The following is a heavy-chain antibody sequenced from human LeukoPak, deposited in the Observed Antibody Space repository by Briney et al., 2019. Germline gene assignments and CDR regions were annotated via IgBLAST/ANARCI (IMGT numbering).Heavy chain of an antibody. V-gene: IGHV3-23*01. CDR3: AKGRSSIPAAANY. Sequence: PGGSLRLSCAASGFTVSSNYMSWVRQAPGKGLEWVSTIGGSGDTTFYADSVRGRFTISRDNSNNTLYLQMSSLRAEDTAVYYCAKGRSSIPAAANYWGQGTLVTVSS. CDR2: IGGSGDTT. D-gene: IGHD6-13*01. J-gene: IGHJ4*02. CDR1: GFTVSSNY.